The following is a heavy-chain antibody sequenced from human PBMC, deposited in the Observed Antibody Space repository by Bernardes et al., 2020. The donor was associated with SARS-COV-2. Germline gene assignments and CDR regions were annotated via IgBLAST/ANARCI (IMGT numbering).Heavy chain of an antibody. V-gene: IGHV1-2*02. CDR2: INPGSGAT. J-gene: IGHJ6*02. D-gene: IGHD1-26*01. Sequence: ASVKVSCKASGYIFTGFYIHWVRQAPGQGLEWMGWINPGSGATHYAQNFQDKVTMTRDTSINTVYMEVSRLRSDDTAMFYCARRGLVGAPDAYHYYGMDVWGQGTTVTVSS. CDR1: GYIFTGFY. CDR3: ARRGLVGAPDAYHYYGMDV.